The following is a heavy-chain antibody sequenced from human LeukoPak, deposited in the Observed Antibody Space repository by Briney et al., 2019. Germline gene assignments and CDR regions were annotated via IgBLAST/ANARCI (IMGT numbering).Heavy chain of an antibody. V-gene: IGHV3-13*01. J-gene: IGHJ5*01. D-gene: IGHD6-19*01. CDR3: TRTSPSGWFDS. CDR2: IDIAGDT. CDR1: GFTFSGYD. Sequence: PGGSLRLSCAASGFTFSGYDMHWVRQPPGKGLEWVSTIDIAGDTYYPDSVKGRFTISRQNGKNSLYLQMNSLRAEDTAVYYCTRTSPSGWFDSWGQGTLVPVSS.